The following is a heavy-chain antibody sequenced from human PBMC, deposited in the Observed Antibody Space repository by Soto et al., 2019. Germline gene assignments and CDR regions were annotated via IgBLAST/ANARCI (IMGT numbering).Heavy chain of an antibody. CDR1: GYNFSAYY. V-gene: IGHV1-8*01. Sequence: QVQLVQSGAEVKKPGASVKVSCQTSGYNFSAYYFNWVRQAAGQGPEWMGWLNPRNGQTGYVQKFRGRVTMTRDTSIATVYLELSRLTSEDTAIYFWSRETDTSMVDYWGQGPLVTVSS. CDR3: SRETDTSMVDY. D-gene: IGHD5-18*01. CDR2: LNPRNGQT. J-gene: IGHJ4*02.